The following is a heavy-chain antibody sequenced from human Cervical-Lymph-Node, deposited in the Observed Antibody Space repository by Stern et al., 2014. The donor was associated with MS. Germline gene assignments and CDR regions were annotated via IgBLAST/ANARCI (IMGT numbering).Heavy chain of an antibody. CDR1: GFTFSSYS. D-gene: IGHD1-26*01. CDR3: AREGGVGATGYFDY. CDR2: ISSSSSYI. Sequence: VQLVESGGGLVKPGGSLRLSCAASGFTFSSYSMNWVRQAPGKGLEWVSSISSSSSYIYYADSVKGRFPISRDNAKNSLYLQMNSLRAEDTAVYYCAREGGVGATGYFDYWGQGTLVTVSS. V-gene: IGHV3-21*01. J-gene: IGHJ4*02.